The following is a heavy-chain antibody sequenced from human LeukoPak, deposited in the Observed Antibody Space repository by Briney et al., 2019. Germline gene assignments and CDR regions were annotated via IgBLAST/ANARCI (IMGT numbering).Heavy chain of an antibody. V-gene: IGHV1-69*13. CDR3: ARCGVPAAIPLDDYYYGMDV. D-gene: IGHD2-2*02. Sequence: GASVKVSCKASGGTFSSYAISWVRQAPGQGLEWMGGIIPIFGTANYAQKFQGRVTITADESTSTAYMELSSLRSEDTAVYYCARCGVPAAIPLDDYYYGMDVWGQGTTVTVSS. J-gene: IGHJ6*02. CDR2: IIPIFGTA. CDR1: GGTFSSYA.